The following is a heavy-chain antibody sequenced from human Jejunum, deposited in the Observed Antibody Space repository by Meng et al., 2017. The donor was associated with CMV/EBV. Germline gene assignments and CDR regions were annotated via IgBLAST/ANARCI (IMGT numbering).Heavy chain of an antibody. CDR1: GVSLSTSEVG. D-gene: IGHD2-2*01. V-gene: IGHV2-5*02. J-gene: IGHJ5*02. Sequence: QITLKESGPTRVKPTQTLTLTCTLSGVSLSTSEVGVGWIRQPPGKALEWLAVIYWDDDKRYSPSLKSRLTITKDTSKNQVVLTLTNMDPVDTATYYCALFTRSWFDPWGQGTLVTVSS. CDR2: IYWDDDK. CDR3: ALFTRSWFDP.